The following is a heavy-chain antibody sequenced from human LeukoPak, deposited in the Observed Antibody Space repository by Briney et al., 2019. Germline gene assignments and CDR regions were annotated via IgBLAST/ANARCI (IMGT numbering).Heavy chain of an antibody. CDR1: GGSISSSCYY. V-gene: IGHV4-39*07. Sequence: KPAETLSLTCTVSGGSISSSCYYWGWIRQPPGKGLEWIGSIYYSGSTYYNPSLKSRVTISVDTSKNQFSLKLSSVTAADTAVYYCAKAWDSSGYYNPWGQGTLVTVSS. D-gene: IGHD3-22*01. J-gene: IGHJ5*02. CDR3: AKAWDSSGYYNP. CDR2: IYYSGST.